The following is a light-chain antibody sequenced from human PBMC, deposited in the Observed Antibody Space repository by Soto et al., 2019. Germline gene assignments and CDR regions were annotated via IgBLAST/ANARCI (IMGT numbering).Light chain of an antibody. CDR3: ATWDPSLYAGV. J-gene: IGLJ2*01. V-gene: IGLV1-51*01. CDR1: TSNIGNNY. CDR2: DTN. Sequence: QSVLTQPPSVSAAPGQKVTISCSGTTSNIGNNYVSWYQQLPGTAPKLLIYDTNERPSGIPDRFSGSKSGTSATLGITGLQTGDEADYYCATWDPSLYAGVFGGGTKVTVL.